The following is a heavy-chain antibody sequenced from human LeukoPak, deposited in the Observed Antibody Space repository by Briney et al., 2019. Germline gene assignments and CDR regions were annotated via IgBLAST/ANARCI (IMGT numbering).Heavy chain of an antibody. CDR1: GGSISSGGYY. CDR2: IYYSGST. Sequence: SQTLSLTCTVSGGSISSGGYYWSWIRQHPGKGLEWNVYIYYSGSTYYNPSLKSRVTISVDTSKNQFSLKLSSVTAADTAVYYCARVGTVDPLYDADAFDIWGQGTMVTVSS. V-gene: IGHV4-31*03. CDR3: ARVGTVDPLYDADAFDI. J-gene: IGHJ3*02. D-gene: IGHD3-3*01.